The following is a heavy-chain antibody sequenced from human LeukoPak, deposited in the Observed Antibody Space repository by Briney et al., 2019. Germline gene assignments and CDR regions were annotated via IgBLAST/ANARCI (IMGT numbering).Heavy chain of an antibody. CDR2: IYYSGST. CDR1: GGSISSSSYY. CDR3: ARFMDTAMVQGDDY. D-gene: IGHD5-18*01. J-gene: IGHJ4*02. V-gene: IGHV4-39*01. Sequence: SETLSLTCSVSGGSISSSSYYWGWIRQPPGKGLEWIGSIYYSGSTYYNPSLKSRVTISVDASKNQSSLKLSSVTAADTAVYYCARFMDTAMVQGDDYWGQGTLVTVSS.